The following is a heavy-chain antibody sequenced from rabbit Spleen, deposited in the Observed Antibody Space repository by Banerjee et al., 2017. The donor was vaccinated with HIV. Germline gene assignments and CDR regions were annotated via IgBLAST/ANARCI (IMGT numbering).Heavy chain of an antibody. CDR3: ARDTSSSFASYGMDL. D-gene: IGHD1-1*01. CDR2: IVPIFGVT. Sequence: QSLEESGGGLVQPGGSLTLSCKASGFDFNIYSMTWVRQAPGKGLEWIGYIVPIFGVTYYANWVNGRFTISSHNAQNTLYLQLNSLTAADTATYFCARDTSSSFASYGMDLWGQGTLVTVS. J-gene: IGHJ3*01. CDR1: GFDFNIYS. V-gene: IGHV1S7*01.